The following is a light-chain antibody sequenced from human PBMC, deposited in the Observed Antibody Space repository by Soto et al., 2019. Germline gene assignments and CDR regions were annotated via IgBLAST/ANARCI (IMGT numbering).Light chain of an antibody. V-gene: IGLV2-14*01. J-gene: IGLJ1*01. CDR3: ISYTRTSTYV. CDR2: DVS. Sequence: LTQPASVSGSPGQSITISCTGTSSDVGTYDYASWYQQYPGKAPKLMIYDVSNRPSGVSNRFSGSKSGNTASLTISGLQAEDEADYYCISYTRTSTYVFGAGTKVTVL. CDR1: SSDVGTYDY.